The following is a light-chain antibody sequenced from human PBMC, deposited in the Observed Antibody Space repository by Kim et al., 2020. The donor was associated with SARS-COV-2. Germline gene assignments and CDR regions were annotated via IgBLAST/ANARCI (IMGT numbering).Light chain of an antibody. Sequence: SASVRDRVTVPCRASQNIKRWLAWYPQKPGKAPKLLIADASALESGVPARFRGSGSGTEFTLTIMSLQPEDCGTYYWQQDNNFPPTCGRGTKVEI. V-gene: IGKV1-5*01. CDR2: DAS. J-gene: IGKJ2*01. CDR1: QNIKRW. CDR3: QQDNNFPPT.